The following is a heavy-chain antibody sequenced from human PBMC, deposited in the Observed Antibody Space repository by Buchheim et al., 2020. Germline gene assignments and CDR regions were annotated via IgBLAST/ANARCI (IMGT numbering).Heavy chain of an antibody. CDR2: ISYDGSNT. V-gene: IGHV3-30*18. D-gene: IGHD3-22*01. J-gene: IGHJ4*02. Sequence: QVQLVESGGGVVQPGRSLRLSCAASGFTFSSYGMHWVRQAPGKGLEWVAVISYDGSNTYYADSVKGRFTISRDNSTNTLYLQMNSLRAEDTAVYYCAKGETYYYDSSGYYFDYWGQGTL. CDR3: AKGETYYYDSSGYYFDY. CDR1: GFTFSSYG.